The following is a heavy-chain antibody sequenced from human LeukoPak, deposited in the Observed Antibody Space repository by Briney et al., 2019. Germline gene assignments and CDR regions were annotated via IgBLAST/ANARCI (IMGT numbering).Heavy chain of an antibody. V-gene: IGHV3-15*01. Sequence: SGGSFRLSCAGSGFSFNRDWMGWVRQAPGKGVEWVGRITTRAYGETTDYAAPVKGRFTISRDDSKNSLYLQMNSLKTEDTAVYYCTTVQSYYYDSSGYYIIDYWGQGTLVTVSS. CDR2: ITTRAYGETT. J-gene: IGHJ4*02. CDR3: TTVQSYYYDSSGYYIIDY. D-gene: IGHD3-22*01. CDR1: GFSFNRDW.